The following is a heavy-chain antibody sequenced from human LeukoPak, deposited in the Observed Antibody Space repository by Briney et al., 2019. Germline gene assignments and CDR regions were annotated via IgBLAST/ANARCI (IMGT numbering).Heavy chain of an antibody. Sequence: SVKVSCKASGGTFSSYAISWVRQAPGQGLEWMGGIIPIFGTANYAQKFQGRVTITADESTSTAYMELSSLRSEDTAVYYCARPEGGNTYFDYWGQGTLVTVSS. CDR3: ARPEGGNTYFDY. V-gene: IGHV1-69*13. D-gene: IGHD6-25*01. CDR2: IIPIFGTA. CDR1: GGTFSSYA. J-gene: IGHJ4*02.